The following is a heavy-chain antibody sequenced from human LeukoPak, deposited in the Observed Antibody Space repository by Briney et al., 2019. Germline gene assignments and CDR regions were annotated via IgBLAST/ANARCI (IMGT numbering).Heavy chain of an antibody. V-gene: IGHV4-30-2*01. D-gene: IGHD3-10*01. J-gene: IGHJ4*02. Sequence: PSQTLSLTCAVSGGSISSGGYSRSWIRQPPGKGLEWIGYIYHSGSTYYNPSLKSRVTISVDRSKNQFSLKLSSVTAADTAVYYCVYSGGSGSYYADYWGQGTLVTVSS. CDR1: GGSISSGGYS. CDR3: VYSGGSGSYYADY. CDR2: IYHSGST.